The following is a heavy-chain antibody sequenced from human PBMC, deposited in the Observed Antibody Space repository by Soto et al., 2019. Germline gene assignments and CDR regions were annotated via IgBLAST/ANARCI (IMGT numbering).Heavy chain of an antibody. CDR3: ARGPRRKYSSSWYGSRNYYGMDV. CDR2: INHSGST. J-gene: IGHJ6*02. D-gene: IGHD6-13*01. CDR1: GGSFSGYY. Sequence: SETLSLTCAVYGGSFSGYYWSWIRQPPGKGLEWIGEINHSGSTNYNPSLKSRVTISVDTSKNQFSLKLSSVTAADTAVYYCARGPRRKYSSSWYGSRNYYGMDVWGQGTTVTVSS. V-gene: IGHV4-34*01.